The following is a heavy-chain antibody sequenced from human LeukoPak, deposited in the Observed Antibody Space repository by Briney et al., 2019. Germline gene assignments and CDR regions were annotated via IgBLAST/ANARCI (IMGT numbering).Heavy chain of an antibody. Sequence: QPGGSLRLSCAVSGFTFSNYWMHWVRQVPGKGLLWVSRINPDGTNTDYADSVKGRFTISRDNSKNTLYLQMNSLRAEDTAVYYCARAFCSSTSCYGQDYYYYYYMDVWGKGTTVTVSS. CDR1: GFTFSNYW. CDR2: INPDGTNT. V-gene: IGHV3-74*01. J-gene: IGHJ6*03. D-gene: IGHD2-2*01. CDR3: ARAFCSSTSCYGQDYYYYYYMDV.